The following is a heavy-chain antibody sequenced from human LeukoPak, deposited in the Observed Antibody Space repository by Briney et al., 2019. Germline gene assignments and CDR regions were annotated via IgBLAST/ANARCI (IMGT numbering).Heavy chain of an antibody. V-gene: IGHV3-21*01. CDR3: TRGMGGWYPDY. Sequence: GGSLRLSCAASGFTFSSYSMNWVRQAPGKGLEWVSSISSSSSYIYYADSVKGRFTISGDNARNSLYLQMNSLRAEDTAVYYCTRGMGGWYPDYWGQGTLVTVSS. CDR2: ISSSSSYI. D-gene: IGHD6-19*01. CDR1: GFTFSSYS. J-gene: IGHJ4*02.